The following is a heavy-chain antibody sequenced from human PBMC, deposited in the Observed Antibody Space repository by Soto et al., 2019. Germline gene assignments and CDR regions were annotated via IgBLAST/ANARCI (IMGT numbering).Heavy chain of an antibody. CDR1: GGSVNSGTDY. J-gene: IGHJ6*02. D-gene: IGHD5-18*01. V-gene: IGHV4-61*03. CDR2: TSNSGSA. Sequence: SETLSLTCTVSGGSVNSGTDYWSWIRQPPGKGLEWIGYTSNSGSAKYNPSLKSRVTITTDTSTNHFSLKLSSVTAADTAVYYCARGGYSYGGVRSNYYYYGMDVWGQGTTVTVS. CDR3: ARGGYSYGGVRSNYYYYGMDV.